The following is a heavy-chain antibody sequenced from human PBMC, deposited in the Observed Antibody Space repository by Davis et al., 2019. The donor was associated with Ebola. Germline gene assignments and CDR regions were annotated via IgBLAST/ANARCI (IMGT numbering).Heavy chain of an antibody. CDR2: VNPSGGST. J-gene: IGHJ4*02. CDR1: GYTFTSYF. D-gene: IGHD3/OR15-3a*01. V-gene: IGHV1-46*01. Sequence: AASVKVSCKASGYTFTSYFIHWVRQAPGQGLEWMGIVNPSGGSTADAQKFQGRVTMTRDTSTSTVYMQLSGLRSEDTAVYYCQTLDSEFGFWGQGTLVTVSS. CDR3: QTLDSEFGF.